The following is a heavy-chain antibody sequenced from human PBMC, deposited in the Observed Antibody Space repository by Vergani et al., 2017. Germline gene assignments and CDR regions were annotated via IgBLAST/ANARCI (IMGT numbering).Heavy chain of an antibody. V-gene: IGHV1-58*02. CDR3: AASSDILTGYSYYYGMDV. Sequence: QMQLVQSGPEVKKPGTSVKVSCKASGFTFTSSAMQWVRQARGQRLEWIGWIVVGSGNTNYAQKFQERVTITRDMSTSTAYMELSSLRSEETAVYYCAASSDILTGYSYYYGMDVWGQGTTVTVSS. CDR1: GFTFTSSA. J-gene: IGHJ6*02. CDR2: IVVGSGNT. D-gene: IGHD3-9*01.